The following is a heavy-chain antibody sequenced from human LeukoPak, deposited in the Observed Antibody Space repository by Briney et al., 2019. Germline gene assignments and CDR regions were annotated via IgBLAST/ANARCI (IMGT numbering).Heavy chain of an antibody. CDR2: INPNSGGT. CDR3: ARDFSYWLDP. CDR1: GYTFTGYY. J-gene: IGHJ5*02. Sequence: ASVKVSCKASGYTFTGYYVHWVRQAPGQGLEWMGWINPNSGGTNYAQKFQGRVTMARDTSISTAYMELSRLRSDDTALYYCARDFSYWLDPWGQGTLVTVSS. V-gene: IGHV1-2*02.